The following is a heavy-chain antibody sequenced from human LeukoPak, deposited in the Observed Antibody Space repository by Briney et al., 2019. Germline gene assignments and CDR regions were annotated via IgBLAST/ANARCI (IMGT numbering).Heavy chain of an antibody. CDR2: INPNSGGT. Sequence: GASVKVSCKASGYTFTDYSIHWVRQAPGQGLEWMGWINPNSGGTNYAQKFQGRVTMTRDTSISTAYMELSRLRSDDTAVYYCARGKANSGSYYDYWGQGTLVTVSS. CDR3: ARGKANSGSYYDY. CDR1: GYTFTDYS. D-gene: IGHD1-26*01. V-gene: IGHV1-2*02. J-gene: IGHJ4*02.